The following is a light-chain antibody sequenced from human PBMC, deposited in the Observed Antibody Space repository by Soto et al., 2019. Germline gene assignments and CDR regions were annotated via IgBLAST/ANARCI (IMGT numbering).Light chain of an antibody. CDR1: RRVSTW. J-gene: IGKJ4*01. Sequence: DIQLTQSPSPLLAPVEARATITCRAGRRVSTWLAWNQQKPGKAPKLLFHKASTLENGVPSRFSGSGSGTVFTLTISSLQPDDSATYYCHQFHDYPVTFGGGTKVQI. V-gene: IGKV1-5*03. CDR2: KAS. CDR3: HQFHDYPVT.